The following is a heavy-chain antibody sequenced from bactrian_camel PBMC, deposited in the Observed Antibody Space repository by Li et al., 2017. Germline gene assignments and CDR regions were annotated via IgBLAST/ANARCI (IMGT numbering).Heavy chain of an antibody. Sequence: HVQLVESGGGSVQAGGSLRLSCEASGGSLSRDCAGWFRQAPGQERVKVASIERNGRTTYADSVKGRFTVSRDGAGKILYLQMNSLRPEDTAMYYCAAAKGLPDLLRGGYLSARSYNYWGRGTQVTVS. CDR3: AAAKGLPDLLRGGYLSARSYNY. J-gene: IGHJ4*01. D-gene: IGHD3*01. CDR2: IERNGRT. CDR1: GGSLSRDC. V-gene: IGHV3S53*01.